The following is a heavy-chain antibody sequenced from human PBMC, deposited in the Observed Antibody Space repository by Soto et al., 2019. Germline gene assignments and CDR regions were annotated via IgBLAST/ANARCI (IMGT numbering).Heavy chain of an antibody. D-gene: IGHD2-2*01. V-gene: IGHV3-7*04. CDR1: GFTFSTYW. CDR3: SRDPGSSAFDI. CDR2: IKEDGGVK. J-gene: IGHJ3*02. Sequence: EVQLVESGGGVVQPGGSLRLSCAASGFTFSTYWMSWVRHAPGKGPEFVANIKEDGGVKNYVDYVRGRFTIARDNAKNSVYLQMNSLRSEDTAVYYCSRDPGSSAFDIWGQGAVVTFSS.